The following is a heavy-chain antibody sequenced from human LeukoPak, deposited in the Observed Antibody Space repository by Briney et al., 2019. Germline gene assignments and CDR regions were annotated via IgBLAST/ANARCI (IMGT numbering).Heavy chain of an antibody. CDR3: AKDRAAPATPYNWFDP. D-gene: IGHD6-13*01. Sequence: GSLRLSCAASGFTFSSYAMSWVRQAPGKGLEWVSTISGSGGSTYYADSVKGRFTISRDNSRITLYLQMNTLRAEDTAVYYCAKDRAAPATPYNWFDPWGQGTLVTVSS. CDR2: ISGSGGST. V-gene: IGHV3-23*01. J-gene: IGHJ5*02. CDR1: GFTFSSYA.